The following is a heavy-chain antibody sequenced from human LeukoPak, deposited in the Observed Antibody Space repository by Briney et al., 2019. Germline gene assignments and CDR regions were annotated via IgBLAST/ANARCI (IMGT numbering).Heavy chain of an antibody. Sequence: GGSLRLSCVVSGFALTGNYMSWIRHAPGKEQEWVAYISSGSYSHYYADSVRGRFTISRDNSKNSLYLEMSDLRVEDTALYYCARGKRTFDPWGQGTLVTVTS. CDR2: ISSGSYSH. CDR1: GFALTGNY. V-gene: IGHV3-11*01. CDR3: ARGKRTFDP. J-gene: IGHJ5*02.